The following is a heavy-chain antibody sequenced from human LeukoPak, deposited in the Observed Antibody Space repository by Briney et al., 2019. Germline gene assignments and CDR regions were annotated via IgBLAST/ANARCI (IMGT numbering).Heavy chain of an antibody. J-gene: IGHJ4*02. V-gene: IGHV3-15*01. Sequence: GGSLRLSCEASGFTFSSYWMSWVRQAPGKGLEWVGRIKPKTDGEATEYAAPVKDRFSISRDDSKSMMYLQMNGLKTEDTAVYYCITPLPYSAQGGQGTLVTVSS. D-gene: IGHD2-21*01. CDR1: GFTFSSYW. CDR2: IKPKTDGEAT. CDR3: ITPLPYSAQ.